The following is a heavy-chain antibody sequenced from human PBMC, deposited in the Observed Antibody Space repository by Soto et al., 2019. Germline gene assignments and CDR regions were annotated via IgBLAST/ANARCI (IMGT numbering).Heavy chain of an antibody. CDR3: ARHHSSSWYNAFDI. D-gene: IGHD6-13*01. J-gene: IGHJ3*02. CDR1: GGSISSYY. V-gene: IGHV4-59*08. CDR2: IYYSGST. Sequence: SETLSLTCTVSGGSISSYYWSWIRQPPGKGLEWIGYIYYSGSTNYNPSLKSRVTISVDTSKNQFSLKLSSVTAADTAVYYCARHHSSSWYNAFDIWGQGTMVTVSS.